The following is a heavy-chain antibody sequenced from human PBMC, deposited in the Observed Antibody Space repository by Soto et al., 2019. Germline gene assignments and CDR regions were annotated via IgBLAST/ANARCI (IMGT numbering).Heavy chain of an antibody. D-gene: IGHD4-17*01. V-gene: IGHV4-39*01. CDR2: IYYSGST. J-gene: IGHJ4*02. CDR3: APQGTTVVTPFDY. Sequence: QLQLQESGPGLVKPSETLSLTCTVSGGSISSSSYYWGWIRQPPGKGLEWIGSIYYSGSTYYNPSLKSRVTISVDTSKNQFSLKLSSVTAADTAVYYCAPQGTTVVTPFDYWGQGTLVTVSS. CDR1: GGSISSSSYY.